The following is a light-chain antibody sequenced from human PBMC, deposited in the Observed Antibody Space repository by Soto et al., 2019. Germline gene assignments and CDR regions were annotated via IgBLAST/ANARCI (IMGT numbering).Light chain of an antibody. Sequence: TQASATPAFFPGGKAILFVRAIQTVNNNYLAWCQQKPGQAPRLLIYGASTRATGIPVRFSGSGSGTEFTLTITSLQFEDFAVYYCQEYNDWRPITFGGGTKVDIK. CDR2: GAS. CDR3: QEYNDWRPIT. V-gene: IGKV3-15*01. CDR1: QTVNNNY. J-gene: IGKJ4*01.